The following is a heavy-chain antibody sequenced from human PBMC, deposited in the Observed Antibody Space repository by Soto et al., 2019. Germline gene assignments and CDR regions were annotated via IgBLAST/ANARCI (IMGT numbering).Heavy chain of an antibody. D-gene: IGHD3-16*01. V-gene: IGHV1-69*13. CDR2: IIPIFGTA. CDR3: ARGFGMATIWWSGAGYYYYGMDV. Sequence: GASVKVSCKASGGTFSNYAISWVRQAPGQGLEWMGGIIPIFGTASYAQKFQGRVTITADESTSTAYMELSSLRSEDTAVYYCARGFGMATIWWSGAGYYYYGMDVWGQGTTVTVSS. J-gene: IGHJ6*02. CDR1: GGTFSNYA.